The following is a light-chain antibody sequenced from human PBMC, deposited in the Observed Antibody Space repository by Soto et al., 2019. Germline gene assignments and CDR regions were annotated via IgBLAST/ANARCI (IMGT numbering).Light chain of an antibody. J-gene: IGKJ4*01. CDR2: DAS. V-gene: IGKV3-11*01. Sequence: EIVLTQSPATLSLSPGERATLSCRASQSVYSYLAWYQQKPGQAPKLLIYDASNRATGIPARFSGSWSGTDFTLTISSLEPEDLAVYYCQQRSNCPLTFGGGTKVEIK. CDR1: QSVYSY. CDR3: QQRSNCPLT.